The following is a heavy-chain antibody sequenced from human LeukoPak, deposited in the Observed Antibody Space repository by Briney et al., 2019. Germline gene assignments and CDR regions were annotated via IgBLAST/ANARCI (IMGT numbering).Heavy chain of an antibody. V-gene: IGHV3-23*01. D-gene: IGHD5-12*01. J-gene: IGHJ6*02. CDR1: GFTFSSYW. Sequence: GGSLRLSCAASGFTFSSYWMSWVRQAPGKGLEWVAAISGSGGTTYYSDSVKGRFTISRDNSRNTLNLQMNSLRAEDTAVYYCARRGPPSVAYGMDVWGQGTTVTVSS. CDR3: ARRGPPSVAYGMDV. CDR2: ISGSGGTT.